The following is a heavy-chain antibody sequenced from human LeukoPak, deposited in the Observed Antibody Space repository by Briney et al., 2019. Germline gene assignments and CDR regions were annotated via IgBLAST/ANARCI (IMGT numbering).Heavy chain of an antibody. J-gene: IGHJ4*02. V-gene: IGHV4-39*07. CDR1: GGSISSSSYY. CDR3: ASTDSVGAITR. CDR2: IYYSGST. D-gene: IGHD1-26*01. Sequence: SETLSLTCTVSGGSISSSSYYWGWIRQPPGKGLEWIGSIYYSGSTYYNPSLKSRVTISVDTSKNQFSLKLRSVTAADTAVYYCASTDSVGAITRWGQGTLVTVSS.